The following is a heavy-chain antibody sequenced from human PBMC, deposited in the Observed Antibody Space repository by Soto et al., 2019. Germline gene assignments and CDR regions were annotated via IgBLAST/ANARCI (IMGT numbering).Heavy chain of an antibody. CDR2: VYYSGKT. CDR1: GGSISNYY. CDR3: ARAVDTDGGCLGVYDAFDI. J-gene: IGHJ3*02. Sequence: SETLSLTCTISGGSISNYYWTWIRQTPGKGLESIGYVYYSGKTNYNPSLKSRVSISVDMSKNQFSLELSSVTAADTAMYYCARAVDTDGGCLGVYDAFDIWGPGTKVTVSS. D-gene: IGHD5-18*01. V-gene: IGHV4-59*01.